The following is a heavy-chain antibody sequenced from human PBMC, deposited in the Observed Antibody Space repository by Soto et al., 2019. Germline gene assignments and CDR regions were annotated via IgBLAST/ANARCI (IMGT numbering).Heavy chain of an antibody. J-gene: IGHJ4*02. Sequence: QITLKEAGPTLVKPTQTLTLTCTFSGFSLRTSGVRVGWIRQPPGKALEWLARIYWDDDKRYSPSLKSRLTNTKDPSKKQVVLTMTNMDPVDTATYLCAHMGTVNTVFDYWGQGTLVTVSS. D-gene: IGHD4-17*01. CDR1: GFSLRTSGVR. CDR2: IYWDDDK. CDR3: AHMGTVNTVFDY. V-gene: IGHV2-5*02.